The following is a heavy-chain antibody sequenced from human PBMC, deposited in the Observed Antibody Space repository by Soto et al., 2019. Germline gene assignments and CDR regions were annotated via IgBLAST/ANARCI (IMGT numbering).Heavy chain of an antibody. J-gene: IGHJ6*02. CDR3: TGYCSSTSCYIDYYYYYGMDV. CDR1: GFTFSSYA. V-gene: IGHV3-23*01. CDR2: ISGSGGST. D-gene: IGHD2-2*02. Sequence: GGSLRRSCAASGFTFSSYAMSWVRQAPGKGLEWVSAISGSGGSTYYADSVKGRFTISRDNSKNTLYLQMNSLRAEDTAVYYATGYCSSTSCYIDYYYYYGMDVWGQGTTVTVS.